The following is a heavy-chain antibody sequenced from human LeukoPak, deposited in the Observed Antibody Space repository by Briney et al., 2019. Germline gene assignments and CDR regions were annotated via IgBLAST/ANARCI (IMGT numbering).Heavy chain of an antibody. CDR1: GFTFSSYS. CDR3: ARVEQATLTPYYDSDSGYYYYYYMDV. Sequence: GGALRLSCAASGFTFSSYSMNWVRQAPGKGLEWVSFINSSSSYIYYADSVKGRFTISRDNAKNSLYLQMNSLRAEDTAVYYCARVEQATLTPYYDSDSGYYYYYYMDVWGKGTTVTVSS. J-gene: IGHJ6*03. D-gene: IGHD3-3*01. V-gene: IGHV3-21*01. CDR2: INSSSSYI.